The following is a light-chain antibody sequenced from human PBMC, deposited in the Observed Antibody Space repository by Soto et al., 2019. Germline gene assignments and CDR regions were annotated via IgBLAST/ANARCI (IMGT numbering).Light chain of an antibody. CDR3: QQYNNWPVT. J-gene: IGKJ1*01. Sequence: EIVMTQSPATLSVSPGERATLSCRASQSVSSNLAWYQQKPGQAPRLLIYGASTRATGIPVRFSGSGSGTEFTLTISSLQSEDFAVYYCQQYNNWPVTFGQVTKVEIK. CDR1: QSVSSN. V-gene: IGKV3-15*01. CDR2: GAS.